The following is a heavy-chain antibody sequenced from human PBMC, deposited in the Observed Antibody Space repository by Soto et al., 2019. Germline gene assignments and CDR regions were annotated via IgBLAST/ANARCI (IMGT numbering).Heavy chain of an antibody. CDR1: GGSFSGYY. D-gene: IGHD3-10*01. CDR2: INHSGST. CDR3: ARGSITMVRGVWFDP. J-gene: IGHJ5*02. Sequence: PSETLSLTCAVYGGSFSGYYWSWIRQPPGKGLEWIGEINHSGSTNYNPSLKSRVTISVDTSKNQFSLKLSSVTAADTAVYYCARGSITMVRGVWFDPWGQGTMVTVSS. V-gene: IGHV4-34*01.